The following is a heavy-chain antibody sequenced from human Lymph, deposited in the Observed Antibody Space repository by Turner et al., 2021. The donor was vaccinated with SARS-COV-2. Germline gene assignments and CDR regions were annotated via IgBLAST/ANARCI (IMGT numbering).Heavy chain of an antibody. CDR1: GGSNSSSSHY. V-gene: IGHV4-39*01. CDR2: IYYSGSN. D-gene: IGHD3-10*01. J-gene: IGHJ4*02. CDR3: ARLVRRAEYYFDY. Sequence: QLQLQESGPGLVKPSETLSLTCTVSGGSNSSSSHYWGWIRQPPGRGLEWIWHIYYSGSNYYNPSLKSRVTISVDTSKNQFSLKLSSVSAADTAVYYCARLVRRAEYYFDYWGQGTLVTVSS.